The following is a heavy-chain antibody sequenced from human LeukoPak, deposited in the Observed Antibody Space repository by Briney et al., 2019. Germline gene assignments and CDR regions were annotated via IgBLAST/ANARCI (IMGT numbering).Heavy chain of an antibody. J-gene: IGHJ4*02. CDR3: ARDGYYDFWSGSYHFDY. V-gene: IGHV1-18*04. CDR2: ISAYNGNT. CDR1: GYTFTSYY. Sequence: ASVKVSCKASGYTFTSYYMHWVRQAPGQGLEWMGWISAYNGNTNYAQKLQGRVTMTTDTSTSTAYMELRSLRSDDTAVYYCARDGYYDFWSGSYHFDYWGQGTLVTVSS. D-gene: IGHD3-3*01.